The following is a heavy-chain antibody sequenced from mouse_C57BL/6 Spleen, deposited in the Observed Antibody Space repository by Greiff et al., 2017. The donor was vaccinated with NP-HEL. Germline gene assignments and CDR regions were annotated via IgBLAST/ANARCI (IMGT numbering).Heavy chain of an antibody. Sequence: QVQLQQSGAELVKPGASVKISCKASGYAFSSYWMNWVKQRPGKGLEWIGQIYPGDGDTNYNGKFKGKATLTADKSSSTAYMQLSSLTSEDSAVYFCARRWAYDYDEMDYFDYWGQGTTLTVSS. V-gene: IGHV1-80*01. CDR1: GYAFSSYW. J-gene: IGHJ2*01. D-gene: IGHD2-4*01. CDR2: IYPGDGDT. CDR3: ARRWAYDYDEMDYFDY.